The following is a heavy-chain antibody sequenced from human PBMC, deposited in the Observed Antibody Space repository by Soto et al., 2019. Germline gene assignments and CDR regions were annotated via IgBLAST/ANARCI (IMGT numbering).Heavy chain of an antibody. V-gene: IGHV3-66*01. J-gene: IGHJ4*02. Sequence: EVQLVESGGGLVQPGGSLRLSCAASGFTVSSNYMSWVRQAPGKGLEWVSVIYSGGSTYYADSVKGRFTISRDNSKNTLYLQMNSLRAEDTAVYYCARTLVMVPRSGYFDYWGQGTLVTVSS. D-gene: IGHD3-16*01. CDR3: ARTLVMVPRSGYFDY. CDR1: GFTVSSNY. CDR2: IYSGGST.